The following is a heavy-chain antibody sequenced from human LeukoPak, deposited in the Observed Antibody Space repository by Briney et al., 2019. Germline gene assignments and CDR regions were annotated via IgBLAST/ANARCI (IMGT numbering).Heavy chain of an antibody. CDR2: ISAIDNTI. V-gene: IGHV3-48*04. CDR3: ARGSEYDVLTGYFPFDP. J-gene: IGHJ5*02. D-gene: IGHD3-9*01. CDR1: GFTFSSYW. Sequence: GGSLRLSCAASGFTFSSYWMNWVRQAPGKGLEWISYISAIDNTIYYADSVMGRFTVSSDNAKNSVYLQLNSLGAEDTAVYYCARGSEYDVLTGYFPFDPWGQGTLVTVSS.